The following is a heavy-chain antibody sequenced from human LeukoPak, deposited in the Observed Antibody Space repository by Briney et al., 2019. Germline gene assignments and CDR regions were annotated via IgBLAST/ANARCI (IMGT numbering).Heavy chain of an antibody. V-gene: IGHV3-23*01. Sequence: GGSLRLSCAASGFTFSSYAMSWVRQAPGKGLEWVSAISGSGGSIYYADSVKGRFTISRDNSKNTLYLQMNSLRAEDTAVYYCAMGRDSSGWHFFDYWGQGTLVTVSS. CDR3: AMGRDSSGWHFFDY. D-gene: IGHD6-19*01. CDR2: ISGSGGSI. CDR1: GFTFSSYA. J-gene: IGHJ4*02.